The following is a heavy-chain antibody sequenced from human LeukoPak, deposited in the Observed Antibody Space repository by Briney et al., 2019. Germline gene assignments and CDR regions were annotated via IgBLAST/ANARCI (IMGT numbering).Heavy chain of an antibody. CDR2: INPNSGGT. D-gene: IGHD3-9*01. CDR1: GYTFTGYY. Sequence: ASVKVSCKASGYTFTGYYMHWVRQAPGQGLEWMGRINPNSGGTNYAQKFQGRVTMTRDTSISTAYMELSRLRSDDTDVYYCARGLDYDILTGYFRDYWGQGTLVTVSS. V-gene: IGHV1-2*05. CDR3: ARGLDYDILTGYFRDY. J-gene: IGHJ4*02.